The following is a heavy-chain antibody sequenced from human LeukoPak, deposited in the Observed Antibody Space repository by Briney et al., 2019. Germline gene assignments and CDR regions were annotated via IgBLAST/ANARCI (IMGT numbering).Heavy chain of an antibody. J-gene: IGHJ4*02. CDR1: GFTFSSYA. CDR2: IRGSGGST. D-gene: IGHD5-24*01. CDR3: ARGDGYNFFDY. Sequence: QPGGSLRLSCAASGFTFSSYAMSWVRQAPGKGLEWVSAIRGSGGSTYYADSVKGRFTISRDNSENTLYLQMKSLRAEDTAVYYCARGDGYNFFDYWGQGTLVTVSS. V-gene: IGHV3-23*01.